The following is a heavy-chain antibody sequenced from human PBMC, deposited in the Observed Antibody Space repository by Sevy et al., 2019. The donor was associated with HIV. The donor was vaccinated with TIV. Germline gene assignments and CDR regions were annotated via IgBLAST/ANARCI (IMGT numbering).Heavy chain of an antibody. V-gene: IGHV1-69*13. D-gene: IGHD3-22*01. J-gene: IGHJ6*02. CDR2: FIPMFDTA. CDR1: GGTFSNYA. Sequence: ASVKVSCKASGGTFSNYAISWVRQAPGQVLEWMGGFIPMFDTANYAQKFQGKVTLTADGSTTTAYMELSSLRSDDTAVYYCAGSYFDSIGYSPLYYYGMDVWGQGTTVTVSS. CDR3: AGSYFDSIGYSPLYYYGMDV.